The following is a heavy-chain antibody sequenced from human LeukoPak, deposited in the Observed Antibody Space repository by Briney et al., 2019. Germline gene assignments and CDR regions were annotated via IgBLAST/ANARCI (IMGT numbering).Heavy chain of an antibody. CDR1: GFTFSSYA. V-gene: IGHV3-23*01. CDR2: ISGSGGST. Sequence: GGSLRLSCAASGFTFSSYAMSWVRQAPGKGLEWVSAISGSGGSTYYADSVKGRFTISRDNSKNTLYLQMNSLRAEDTAVYYCAKGVRSGSGWYYDYWGQGTLVTVSS. D-gene: IGHD6-19*01. CDR3: AKGVRSGSGWYYDY. J-gene: IGHJ4*02.